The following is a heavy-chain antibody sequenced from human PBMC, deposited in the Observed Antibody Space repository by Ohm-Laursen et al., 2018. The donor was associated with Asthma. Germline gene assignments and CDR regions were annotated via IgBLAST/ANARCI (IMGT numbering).Heavy chain of an antibody. D-gene: IGHD1-26*01. CDR2: IHYGGST. J-gene: IGHJ6*02. CDR3: ARDSGSNEAMDV. Sequence: GTLSLTCTVSGGSIGTYYWNWVRQPPGKGLEWIGYIHYGGSTKSNPSLKSRVTISVDSKNQFSLNLSSVHAADTAVYYCARDSGSNEAMDVWGQGTTVTVS. CDR1: GGSIGTYY. V-gene: IGHV4-59*01.